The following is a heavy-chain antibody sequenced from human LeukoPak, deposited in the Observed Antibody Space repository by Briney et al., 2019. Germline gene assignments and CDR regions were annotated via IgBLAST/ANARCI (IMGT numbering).Heavy chain of an antibody. D-gene: IGHD2/OR15-2a*01. V-gene: IGHV4-59*12. CDR3: ARDRIVLGESVSSYYYYGMDV. CDR2: IYYSGST. CDR1: GGSISSYY. J-gene: IGHJ6*02. Sequence: SETLSLTCTVSGGSISSYYWSWIRQPPGKGLEWIGYIYYSGSTNYNPSLKSRVTISVDTSKNQFSLKLSSVTAADTAVYYCARDRIVLGESVSSYYYYGMDVWGQGTTVTVSS.